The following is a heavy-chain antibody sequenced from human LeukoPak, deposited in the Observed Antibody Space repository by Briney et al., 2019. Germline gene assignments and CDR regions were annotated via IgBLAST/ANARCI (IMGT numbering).Heavy chain of an antibody. CDR1: GFSVSASY. CDR2: ISNEGAT. Sequence: GGSLRLSCAASGFSVSASYMSWVRQAPGMGLESVSVISNEGATYYADSVKGRFSISRDNSKNTVFLQMNSLTAEDTAVYFCVRDSTISGWYELGYWGLGTLVTVSS. J-gene: IGHJ4*02. CDR3: VRDSTISGWYELGY. D-gene: IGHD6-19*01. V-gene: IGHV3-53*01.